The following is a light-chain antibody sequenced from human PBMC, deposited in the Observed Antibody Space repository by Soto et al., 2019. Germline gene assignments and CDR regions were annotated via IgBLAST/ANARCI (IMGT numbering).Light chain of an antibody. CDR3: QQFDSYPRT. CDR1: QAIGSY. CDR2: SAS. Sequence: IQLTQSPSSLSASVGDTVTITCRASQAIGSYFAWYQQRPGTAPKLLIYSASTLHSGVPSRFSGSGSGTDFTLTISSLQPEDFASYYCQQFDSYPRTFGPGTTVEI. J-gene: IGKJ3*01. V-gene: IGKV1-9*01.